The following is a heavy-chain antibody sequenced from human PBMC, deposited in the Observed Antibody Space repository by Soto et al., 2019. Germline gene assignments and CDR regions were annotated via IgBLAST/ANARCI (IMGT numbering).Heavy chain of an antibody. D-gene: IGHD3-22*01. CDR3: AKDVTYYYDSADSNYFDY. V-gene: IGHV3-23*01. J-gene: IGHJ4*02. CDR2: ISGTGGST. Sequence: GGSLRLSCAASAFTFSTYAMSWVRQAPGKGLEWVSAISGTGGSTYYADSVKGRFTISRDNSKNTLYLQMNSLRAEDTALYYCAKDVTYYYDSADSNYFDYWRQGTLVTVSS. CDR1: AFTFSTYA.